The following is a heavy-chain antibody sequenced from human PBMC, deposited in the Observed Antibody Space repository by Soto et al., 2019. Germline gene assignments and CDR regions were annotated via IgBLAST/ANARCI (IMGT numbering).Heavy chain of an antibody. CDR2: ISSSSSYI. CDR3: ARDEFGWFDP. V-gene: IGHV3-21*01. CDR1: GFTFSSYS. D-gene: IGHD3-10*01. Sequence: GGSLRLSCAASGFTFSSYSMNWVRQAPGKGLEWVSSISSSSSYIYYADSVKGRFTISRDNAKNSLYPQMNSLRAEDTAVYYCARDEFGWFDPWGQGTLVTVSS. J-gene: IGHJ5*02.